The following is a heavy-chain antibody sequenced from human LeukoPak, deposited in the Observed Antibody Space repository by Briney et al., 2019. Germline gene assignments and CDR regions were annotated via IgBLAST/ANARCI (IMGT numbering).Heavy chain of an antibody. CDR3: AKGSSKGYYYYMDV. CDR2: IWYDGSNK. CDR1: GFTFSSYG. V-gene: IGHV3-33*06. J-gene: IGHJ6*03. D-gene: IGHD1-26*01. Sequence: PGGSLRLSCAASGFTFSSYGMNWVRQAPGKGLEWVAVIWYDGSNKYYADSVKGRCTISRDNSKNTLYLQMNSLRAEDTAVYYCAKGSSKGYYYYMDVWGKGTTVTVSS.